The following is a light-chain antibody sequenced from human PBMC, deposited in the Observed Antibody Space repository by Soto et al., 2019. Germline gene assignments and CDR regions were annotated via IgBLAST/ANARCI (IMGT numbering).Light chain of an antibody. J-gene: IGKJ4*01. V-gene: IGKV1-13*02. CDR1: QGINSA. CDR2: YAS. Sequence: AIQLTQSPSSLSASVGDRVTITCRASQGINSALAWYQQKPGKSPKVLIYYASNLESGVPSRFSGSGSGTDFTLTINSLQPEDFAAYYCQHCNGYPLAFGGGTKVEIK. CDR3: QHCNGYPLA.